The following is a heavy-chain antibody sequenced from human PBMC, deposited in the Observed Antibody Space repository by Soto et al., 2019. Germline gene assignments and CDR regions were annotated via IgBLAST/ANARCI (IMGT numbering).Heavy chain of an antibody. CDR2: ISGSGGST. V-gene: IGHV3-23*01. CDR3: AKSVNEGVLGDILTGYLHAFDI. J-gene: IGHJ3*02. Sequence: PGGSLRLSCAASGFTFSSYAMSWVRQAPGKGLEWVSAISGSGGSTYYADSVKGRFTISRDNSKNTLYLQMNSLRAEDTAVYYCAKSVNEGVLGDILTGYLHAFDIWGQGTMVTVSS. CDR1: GFTFSSYA. D-gene: IGHD3-9*01.